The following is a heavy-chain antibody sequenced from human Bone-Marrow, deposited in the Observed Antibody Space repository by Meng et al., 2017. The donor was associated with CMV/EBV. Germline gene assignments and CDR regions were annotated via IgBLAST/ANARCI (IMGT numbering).Heavy chain of an antibody. CDR1: GFTFSSYA. CDR2: ISYDGSSK. CDR3: AKGEVGGVVAQDV. Sequence: GESLKISCAASGFTFSSYAMHWVRQAPGKGLEWVAVISYDGSSKYYADSVKGRFTISRDYSKSTLYLQMTSLRDEDTAVYYCAKGEVGGVVAQDVWGQGTTVTVSS. V-gene: IGHV3-30-3*01. D-gene: IGHD2-21*01. J-gene: IGHJ6*02.